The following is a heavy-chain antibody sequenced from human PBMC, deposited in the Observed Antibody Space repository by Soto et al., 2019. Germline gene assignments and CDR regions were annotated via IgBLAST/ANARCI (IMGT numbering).Heavy chain of an antibody. CDR1: GGSISTYY. J-gene: IGHJ4*02. CDR3: ARGSRGYSRVFDL. CDR2: IYYSGSP. V-gene: IGHV4-59*01. Sequence: PSETLSLTCTVSGGSISTYYWSWIRQPPGKGLEWIGYIYYSGSPNYSPSLKSRVTISLDTSKNQFSLKVNSVTAEDTAVYYCARGSRGYSRVFDLWGQGTLVTVSS. D-gene: IGHD5-18*01.